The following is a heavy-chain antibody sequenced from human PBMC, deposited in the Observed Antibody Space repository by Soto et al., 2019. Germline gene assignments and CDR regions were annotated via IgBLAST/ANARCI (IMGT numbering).Heavy chain of an antibody. J-gene: IGHJ5*02. CDR1: GFPFSNYA. Sequence: EVQLLESGGGLVQPGGSLTLSCAAAGFPFSNYAMSWVRQAPGKGLEWVSAISGGGISTYYADSVRGRFTISRDNSRNTLYLRMNRLRAEDTAVYYCARDAISMVRGTNNWFDPWGQGTLVTVSS. CDR3: ARDAISMVRGTNNWFDP. CDR2: ISGGGIST. V-gene: IGHV3-23*01. D-gene: IGHD3-10*01.